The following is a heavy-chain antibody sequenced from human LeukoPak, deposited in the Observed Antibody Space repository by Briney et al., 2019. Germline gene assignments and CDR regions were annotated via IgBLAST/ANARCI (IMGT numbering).Heavy chain of an antibody. CDR2: ISYDGSNK. V-gene: IGHV3-30-3*01. CDR1: GFPFSSYA. CDR3: AKVRGDPEPYSSSWYWFDP. D-gene: IGHD6-13*01. Sequence: PGGSLRLSCAASGFPFSSYAMHWVRQAPGKGLEWVAVISYDGSNKYYADSVKGRFTISRDNSKNTLYLQMNSLRAEDTAVYYCAKVRGDPEPYSSSWYWFDPWGQGTLVTVSS. J-gene: IGHJ5*02.